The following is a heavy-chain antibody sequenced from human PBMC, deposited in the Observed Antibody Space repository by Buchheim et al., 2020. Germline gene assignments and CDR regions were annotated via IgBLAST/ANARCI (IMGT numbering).Heavy chain of an antibody. V-gene: IGHV4-34*01. CDR3: ARDLIWSGSQTYYGMDV. CDR2: IYYSGST. CDR1: GGSFSGYY. Sequence: QVQLQQWGAGLLKPSETLSLTCAVYGGSFSGYYWSWIRQPPGKGLEWIGYIYYSGSTYYNPSLKSRVTISVDTSKNQFSLKLSSVTAADTAVYYCARDLIWSGSQTYYGMDVWGQGTT. D-gene: IGHD3-3*01. J-gene: IGHJ6*02.